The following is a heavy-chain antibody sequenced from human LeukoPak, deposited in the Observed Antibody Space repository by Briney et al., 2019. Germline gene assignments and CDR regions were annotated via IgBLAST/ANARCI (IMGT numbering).Heavy chain of an antibody. CDR2: IKHDGSEQ. V-gene: IGHV3-7*02. CDR1: GFTFSGYW. CDR3: ARALASSEDY. D-gene: IGHD6-19*01. Sequence: PGGSLRLSCAASGFTFSGYWMAWVRQAPGKGLEWVASIKHDGSEQYYVDSVKGRFTISRDNAKNTLYLQMNSLRAEDTAVYYCARALASSEDYWGQGTLVTVSS. J-gene: IGHJ4*02.